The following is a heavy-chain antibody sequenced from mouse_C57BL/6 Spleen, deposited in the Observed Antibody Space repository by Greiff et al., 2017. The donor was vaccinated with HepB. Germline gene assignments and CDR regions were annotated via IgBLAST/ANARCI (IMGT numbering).Heavy chain of an antibody. Sequence: EVKLVESGGGLVKPGGSLKLSCAASGFTFSDYGMHWVRQAPEKGLEWVAYISSGSSTIYYADTVKGRFTITRDNAKNTLFLQMTSLRSEDTAMYYCAINWAVGFAYWGQGTLVTVSA. CDR1: GFTFSDYG. J-gene: IGHJ3*01. CDR3: AINWAVGFAY. D-gene: IGHD4-1*02. CDR2: ISSGSSTI. V-gene: IGHV5-17*01.